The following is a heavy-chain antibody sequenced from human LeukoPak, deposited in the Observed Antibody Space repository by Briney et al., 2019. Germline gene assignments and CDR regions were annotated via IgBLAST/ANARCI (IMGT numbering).Heavy chain of an antibody. J-gene: IGHJ4*02. CDR3: AKRYYSDSSGYLGSLNY. D-gene: IGHD3-22*01. CDR1: GFTFSNHA. V-gene: IGHV3-23*01. CDR2: ISGSGGST. Sequence: GGSLRLSCAASGFTFSNHAMSWVRQAPGKGLEWVSGISGSGGSTYYADSVRGRFTISRDNSKNPVYLQMNSLRAEDTAVYYCAKRYYSDSSGYLGSLNYWGQGILVTVSS.